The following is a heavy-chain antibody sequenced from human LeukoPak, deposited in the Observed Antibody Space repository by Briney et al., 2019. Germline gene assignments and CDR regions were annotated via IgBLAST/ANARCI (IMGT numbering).Heavy chain of an antibody. Sequence: ASVKVSCKASGYTFTGYYMHWVRQAPGQGLEWMGWINPNSGGTNYAQKFQGRVTMTRDTSISTAYMELSRLRSDDTAVYYCARGLRYSSSYNWFDPWGQGTLVTVSS. J-gene: IGHJ5*02. CDR1: GYTFTGYY. D-gene: IGHD6-13*01. CDR2: INPNSGGT. V-gene: IGHV1-2*02. CDR3: ARGLRYSSSYNWFDP.